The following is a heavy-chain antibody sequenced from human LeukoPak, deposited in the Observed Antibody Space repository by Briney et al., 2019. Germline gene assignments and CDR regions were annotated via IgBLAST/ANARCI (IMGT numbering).Heavy chain of an antibody. CDR3: ARHQDTGDYQRAFDI. CDR2: INHSGST. J-gene: IGHJ3*02. V-gene: IGHV4-34*01. D-gene: IGHD4-17*01. CDR1: GGSFSGYY. Sequence: PSETLSLTCAVYGGSFSGYYWSWIRQPPGKGLEWIGEINHSGSTNYNPSLKSRVTISVDTSKNQFSLKLSSVTAADTALYYCARHQDTGDYQRAFDIWGQGTMVTVSS.